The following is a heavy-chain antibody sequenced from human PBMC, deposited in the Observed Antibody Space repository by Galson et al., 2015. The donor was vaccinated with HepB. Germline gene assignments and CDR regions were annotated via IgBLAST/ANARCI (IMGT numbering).Heavy chain of an antibody. D-gene: IGHD3-10*01. CDR2: INHSGST. V-gene: IGHV4-34*01. J-gene: IGHJ4*02. CDR1: GGSFSGYY. Sequence: SETLSLTCAVYGGSFSGYYWSWIRQPPWKGLEWIGEINHSGSTNYNPSLKSRVTISVDTSKNQFSLKLSSVTAADTAVYYCARAFGSGSYQDYWGQGTLVTVSS. CDR3: ARAFGSGSYQDY.